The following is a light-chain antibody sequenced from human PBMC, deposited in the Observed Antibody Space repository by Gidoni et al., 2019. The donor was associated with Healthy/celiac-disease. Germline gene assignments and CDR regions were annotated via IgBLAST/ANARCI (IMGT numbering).Light chain of an antibody. CDR3: QSADSSVTYKV. CDR1: AFPKQY. V-gene: IGLV3-25*02. J-gene: IGLJ3*02. Sequence: SYELTQPRSVSVSPGHTARITCSGDAFPKQYAYWYQQKPGQAPVLGIYKDSERPSGIPERFSGASSGTTVTLTISGVQAEDEADYYCQSADSSVTYKVFGGGTKLTAL. CDR2: KDS.